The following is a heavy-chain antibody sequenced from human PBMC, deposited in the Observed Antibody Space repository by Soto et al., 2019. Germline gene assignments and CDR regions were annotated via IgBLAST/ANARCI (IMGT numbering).Heavy chain of an antibody. Sequence: KTSETLSLTCTVSGGSISSGDYYWSWIRQPPGKGLEWIGYIYYSGSTYYNPSLKSRVTISVDTSKNQFSLKLSSVTAADTAVYYCARGVGGLWFGELSKYYYGMDVWGQGTTVTVSS. D-gene: IGHD3-10*01. J-gene: IGHJ6*02. CDR3: ARGVGGLWFGELSKYYYGMDV. CDR2: IYYSGST. CDR1: GGSISSGDYY. V-gene: IGHV4-30-4*01.